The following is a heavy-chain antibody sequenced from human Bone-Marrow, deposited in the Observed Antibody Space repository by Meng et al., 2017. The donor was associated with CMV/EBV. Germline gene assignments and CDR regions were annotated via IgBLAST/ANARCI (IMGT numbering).Heavy chain of an antibody. D-gene: IGHD3-9*01. CDR2: IKQDGSEK. J-gene: IGHJ6*01. CDR1: GFTFSSYW. V-gene: IGHV3-7*04. CDR3: ARGLLSYYYGMDV. Sequence: GESLKISCAASGFTFSSYWMSWVRQAPGKGLEWVANIKQDGSEKYYVDSVKGRFTISRDNSKNTLYLQMNSLRAEDTAVYYCARGLLSYYYGMDVWGQGPTVTVSS.